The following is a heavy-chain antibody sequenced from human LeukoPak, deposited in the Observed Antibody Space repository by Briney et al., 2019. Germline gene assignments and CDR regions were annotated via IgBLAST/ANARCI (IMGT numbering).Heavy chain of an antibody. CDR1: GVSISSGSYY. V-gene: IGHV4-61*02. D-gene: IGHD3-10*01. Sequence: SETLSLTCTVSGVSISSGSYYWSWIRQPAGKGLEWIGRIYTSGSTNYRPSLDSRATISVDTSKNQFSLKLSSVTAADTAVYFCARTRYYYNSRSYGAPYYFDYWGQGTLVTVSS. CDR3: ARTRYYYNSRSYGAPYYFDY. CDR2: IYTSGST. J-gene: IGHJ4*02.